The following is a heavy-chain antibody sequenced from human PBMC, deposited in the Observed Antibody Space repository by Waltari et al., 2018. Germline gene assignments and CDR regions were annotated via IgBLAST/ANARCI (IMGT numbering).Heavy chain of an antibody. CDR2: IVSSGEVT. D-gene: IGHD3-10*01. J-gene: IGHJ4*02. Sequence: EVQLLESGGGFVQPGGSLRLSCAASGFTFSTLGMSWVRQAPGKGLGWCSTIVSSGEVTFYADSLKGRFTISRDNSRNMWYLHLNSLRADDTAVYFGTSRRSYHFYKWGQGTLVTVSP. V-gene: IGHV3-23*01. CDR1: GFTFSTLG. CDR3: TSRRSYHFYK.